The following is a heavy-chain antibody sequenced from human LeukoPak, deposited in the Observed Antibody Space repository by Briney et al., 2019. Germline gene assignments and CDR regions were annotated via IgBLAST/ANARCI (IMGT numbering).Heavy chain of an antibody. CDR3: ARVFSRSGYYLFDY. V-gene: IGHV4-30-2*01. D-gene: IGHD3-22*01. CDR1: GGSISSGGYS. Sequence: SETLSLTCAVSGGSISSGGYSWSWIRQPPGKGPEWIGYIYHSGSTYYNPSLKSRVTISVDRSKNQFSQKLSSVTAADTAVYYCARVFSRSGYYLFDYWGQGTLVTVSS. CDR2: IYHSGST. J-gene: IGHJ4*02.